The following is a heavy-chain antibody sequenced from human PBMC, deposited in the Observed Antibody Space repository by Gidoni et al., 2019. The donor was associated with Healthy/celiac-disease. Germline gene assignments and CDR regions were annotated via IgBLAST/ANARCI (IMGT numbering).Heavy chain of an antibody. D-gene: IGHD3-10*01. CDR3: ARVHGSGSYLHYYYYGMDV. Sequence: QVQLVQSGAEVKQPGASVKVSCKASGYTFTSYDINWVRQATGQGLEWMGWMNPNSGNTGYAQKCQGRVTMTRNTSISTAYMELSSLRSEDTAVYYCARVHGSGSYLHYYYYGMDVWGQGTTVTVSS. CDR2: MNPNSGNT. V-gene: IGHV1-8*01. J-gene: IGHJ6*02. CDR1: GYTFTSYD.